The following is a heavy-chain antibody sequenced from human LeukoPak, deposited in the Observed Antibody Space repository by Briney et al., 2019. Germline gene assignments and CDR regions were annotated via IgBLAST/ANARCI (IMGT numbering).Heavy chain of an antibody. CDR1: GFTFSSYA. CDR3: AREASSSSYGFDY. CDR2: ISYDGSNK. D-gene: IGHD6-6*01. Sequence: PGRSLRLSCAASGFTFSSYAMHWVRQAPGKGLEWVAVISYDGSNKYCADSVKGRFTISRDNSKNTLYLQMNSLRAEDTAVYYCAREASSSSYGFDYWGQGTLVTVSS. J-gene: IGHJ4*02. V-gene: IGHV3-30*01.